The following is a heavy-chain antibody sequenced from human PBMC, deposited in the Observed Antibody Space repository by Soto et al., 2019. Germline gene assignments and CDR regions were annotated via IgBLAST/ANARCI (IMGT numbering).Heavy chain of an antibody. CDR3: ARHTWFGEVGMDV. CDR2: IYYRGNT. J-gene: IGHJ6*02. V-gene: IGHV4-39*01. Sequence: SETLSLTCTVSGGSISSSSYYWGWIRQPPGKGLEWIGSIYYRGNTYYNPSLKSRVTISVDTSKNQFSLKLSSVTAADTAVYYCARHTWFGEVGMDVWGQGTTVTVSS. D-gene: IGHD3-10*01. CDR1: GGSISSSSYY.